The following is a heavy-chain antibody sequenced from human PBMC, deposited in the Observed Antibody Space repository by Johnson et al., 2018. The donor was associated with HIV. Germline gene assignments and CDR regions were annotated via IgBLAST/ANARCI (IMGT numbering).Heavy chain of an antibody. J-gene: IGHJ3*02. V-gene: IGHV3-23*04. D-gene: IGHD3-16*01. CDR1: GFTFSNYG. CDR2: ISGSGGST. CDR3: ARDVKVCAFDI. Sequence: VQLVESGGGLVKPGGSLRLSCAASGFTFSNYGMHWVRQAPGKGLEWVSAISGSGGSTYYADSVKGRFTISRDNSKNTLYLQMNSLRAEDTAVYYCARDVKVCAFDIWGQGTMVTVSS.